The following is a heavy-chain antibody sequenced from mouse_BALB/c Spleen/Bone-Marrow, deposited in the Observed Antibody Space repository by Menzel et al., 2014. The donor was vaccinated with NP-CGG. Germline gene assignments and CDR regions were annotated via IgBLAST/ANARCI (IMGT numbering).Heavy chain of an antibody. J-gene: IGHJ1*01. Sequence: DVMLVESGGGLVQPGGSLRLSSATSGFTFTDYYMSWVRQPPGKALEWLGFIRNKAKGYTSENSASVKGRFTISRDNSQSILYLQMNTLRAEDSATYYCARDINYDIYWYFDVWGAGTTVTVSS. CDR2: IRNKAKGYTS. CDR3: ARDINYDIYWYFDV. V-gene: IGHV7-3*02. CDR1: GFTFTDYY. D-gene: IGHD2-4*01.